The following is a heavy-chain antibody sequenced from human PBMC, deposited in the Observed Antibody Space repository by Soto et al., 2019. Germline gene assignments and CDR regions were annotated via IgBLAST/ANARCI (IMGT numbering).Heavy chain of an antibody. Sequence: EVRLVETGGGLIQPGGSLRLSCAVSGFTVGYNYMYWVRQPPGKGLEWVSLIYSNGDTRYADSVAGRFTVSRDSSKNTLYLQMNNLRDEDTAVYYCARKTDSGGNGGFWGQVTLVTVSS. CDR3: ARKTDSGGNGGF. V-gene: IGHV3-53*02. CDR2: IYSNGDT. D-gene: IGHD2-15*01. CDR1: GFTVGYNY. J-gene: IGHJ4*02.